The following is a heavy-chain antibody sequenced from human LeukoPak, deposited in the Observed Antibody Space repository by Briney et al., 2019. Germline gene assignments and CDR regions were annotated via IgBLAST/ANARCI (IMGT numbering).Heavy chain of an antibody. CDR3: ARAKARHYYDSSGYVLNT. CDR2: INHSGST. Sequence: SETLSLTCAVYGGSFSGCYWSWIRQPPGKGLEWIGEINHSGSTNYNPSLKSRVTISVDTSKNQFSLKLSSVTAADTAVYYCARAKARHYYDSSGYVLNTWGQGTLVTVSS. J-gene: IGHJ5*02. CDR1: GGSFSGCY. D-gene: IGHD3-22*01. V-gene: IGHV4-34*01.